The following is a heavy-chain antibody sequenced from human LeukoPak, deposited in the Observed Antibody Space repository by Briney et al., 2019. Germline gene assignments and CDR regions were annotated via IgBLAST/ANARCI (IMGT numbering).Heavy chain of an antibody. J-gene: IGHJ4*02. D-gene: IGHD1-26*01. Sequence: VSVKVSCKVSGYTLTELSMHWVRQAPGKGLEWMGGFDPEDGETIYAQKFQGRVTMTEDTSTDTAYMELSSLRSEDTAVYYCATVWELPEGGHYFDYWGQGTLVTVSS. V-gene: IGHV1-24*01. CDR3: ATVWELPEGGHYFDY. CDR2: FDPEDGET. CDR1: GYTLTELS.